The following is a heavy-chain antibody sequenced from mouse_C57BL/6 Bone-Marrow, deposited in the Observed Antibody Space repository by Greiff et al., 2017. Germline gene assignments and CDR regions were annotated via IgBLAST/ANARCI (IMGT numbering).Heavy chain of an antibody. CDR2: IYPGDGDT. D-gene: IGHD2-3*01. CDR1: GYAFSSYW. CDR3: ARSGGYYPPWFAY. Sequence: QVQLLQSGAELVKPGASVKISCKASGYAFSSYWMNWVKQRPGKGLEWIGQIYPGDGDTNYNGKFKGKATLTADKSSSTAYMQLSSLTSEDSAVYFCARSGGYYPPWFAYWGQGTLVTVSA. J-gene: IGHJ3*01. V-gene: IGHV1-80*01.